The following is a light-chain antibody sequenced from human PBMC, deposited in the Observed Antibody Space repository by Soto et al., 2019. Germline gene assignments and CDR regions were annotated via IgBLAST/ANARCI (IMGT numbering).Light chain of an antibody. CDR3: AAWDDSLNAAV. CDR1: SSNIGSNT. V-gene: IGLV1-44*01. J-gene: IGLJ7*01. CDR2: SNN. Sequence: QSVLTQPPSASGTPGQRVTISCSGSSSNIGSNTVNWYQQLPGTAPKPLIYSNNQRPSGVPDRFSGSKSGTSASLAISGLQSEDEADYYCAAWDDSLNAAVFGGGTQLTVL.